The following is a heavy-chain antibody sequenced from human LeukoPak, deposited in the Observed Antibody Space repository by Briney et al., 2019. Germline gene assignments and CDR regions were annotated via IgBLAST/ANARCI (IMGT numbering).Heavy chain of an antibody. CDR1: GYTFTGYY. J-gene: IGHJ4*02. Sequence: ASVKVSCKASGYTFTGYYMHWVRQAPGQGLEWMRWINPNSGDTKYSQKFQGRVTMTRDTSISTAYMELSRLRSDDTAVYYCATQRGSYLWGTDFDYWGQGTLVTVSS. CDR2: INPNSGDT. CDR3: ATQRGSYLWGTDFDY. V-gene: IGHV1-2*02. D-gene: IGHD3-16*01.